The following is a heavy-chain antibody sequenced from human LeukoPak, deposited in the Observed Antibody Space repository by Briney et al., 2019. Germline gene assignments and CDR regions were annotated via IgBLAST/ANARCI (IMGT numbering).Heavy chain of an antibody. Sequence: ASVKVSCKASGYTFTGYYIHWVRQVPGQGLEWMGWINPNRGGTDYAQKFQGRVTMTRDTSISTAYMEMSSLKSDDTAVYYCARGDGAYYCDYWGQGTQVTVSS. J-gene: IGHJ4*02. CDR2: INPNRGGT. V-gene: IGHV1-2*02. D-gene: IGHD3-16*01. CDR3: ARGDGAYYCDY. CDR1: GYTFTGYY.